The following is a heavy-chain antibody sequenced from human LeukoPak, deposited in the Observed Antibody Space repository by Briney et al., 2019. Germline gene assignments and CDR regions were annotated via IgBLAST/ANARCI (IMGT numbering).Heavy chain of an antibody. Sequence: SETLSLTCTVSGGSISSYYWSWIRQPPGKGLEWIGYIYYSGSTNYNPSLKSRVTISVDTSKNQFSLKLSSVTAADTAVYYCARFPYDSSGYYDYWGQGTLVTVSS. CDR2: IYYSGST. D-gene: IGHD3-22*01. J-gene: IGHJ4*02. CDR1: GGSISSYY. V-gene: IGHV4-59*01. CDR3: ARFPYDSSGYYDY.